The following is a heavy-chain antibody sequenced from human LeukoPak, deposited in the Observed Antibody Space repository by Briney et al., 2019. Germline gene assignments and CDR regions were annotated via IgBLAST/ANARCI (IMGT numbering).Heavy chain of an antibody. Sequence: SETLSLTCTVPGGSISSYYWSCIRQPAGKGLEWIGRIYSSGSTNYNPSLKSRVTMSVDTSKNQFSLNLSSVTAADTAVYYCARDGIYGETADHWGQGTLVTVSS. CDR1: GGSISSYY. D-gene: IGHD4-17*01. J-gene: IGHJ4*02. CDR3: ARDGIYGETADH. V-gene: IGHV4-4*07. CDR2: IYSSGST.